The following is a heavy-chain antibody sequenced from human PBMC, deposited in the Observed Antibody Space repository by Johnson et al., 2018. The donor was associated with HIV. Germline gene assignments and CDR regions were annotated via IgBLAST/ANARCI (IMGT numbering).Heavy chain of an antibody. CDR1: GFTFTTSA. CDR2: IKQDGSER. Sequence: VQLVESGGGLVQPGGSLRLYCAASGFTFTTSAMSWVRQAPGKGLEWVATIKQDGSERYHVDSVKGRFTISRDNATNSLFLQMNIVRDEDTAVYYCVRDSYDTTGQQHDAFDIWGQGTMVTVSS. J-gene: IGHJ3*02. D-gene: IGHD3-22*01. CDR3: VRDSYDTTGQQHDAFDI. V-gene: IGHV3-7*03.